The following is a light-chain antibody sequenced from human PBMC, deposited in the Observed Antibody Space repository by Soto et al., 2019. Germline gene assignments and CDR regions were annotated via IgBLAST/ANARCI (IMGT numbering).Light chain of an antibody. CDR1: ISDVGGYNY. V-gene: IGLV2-14*01. Sequence: QSVLTQPASESGSPGQSITISCTGTISDVGGYNYVSWYQQHPGKAPKLMIYDVSNRPSGVSNRFSGSKSGNTASLTISGLQAEDEADYYCSSYTSSSTRVFGTGTKVTVL. CDR2: DVS. J-gene: IGLJ1*01. CDR3: SSYTSSSTRV.